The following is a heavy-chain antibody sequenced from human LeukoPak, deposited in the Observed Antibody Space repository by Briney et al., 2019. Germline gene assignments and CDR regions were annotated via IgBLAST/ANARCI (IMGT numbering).Heavy chain of an antibody. Sequence: GGSLRLSCAASGFTFTSNAVSWVRQAPGKRLEWVSTISASGGGIYYAGSVKGRFTISRDISKNTLYLQMNSLRAEDTAVYHCAKGHYDFWSGLAYFDYWGQGTLVTVSS. CDR2: ISASGGGI. CDR3: AKGHYDFWSGLAYFDY. D-gene: IGHD3-3*01. V-gene: IGHV3-23*01. CDR1: GFTFTSNA. J-gene: IGHJ4*02.